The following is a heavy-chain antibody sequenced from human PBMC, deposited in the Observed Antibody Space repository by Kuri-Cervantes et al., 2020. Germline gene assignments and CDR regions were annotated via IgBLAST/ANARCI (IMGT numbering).Heavy chain of an antibody. CDR1: GFTCSSYA. Sequence: GESLKISCAASGFTCSSYAMSWVRQAPGKGLEWVSAISGSGGSTYYADSVKGRFTFSRDNSKNTVYLQMNSLRAEDTAVYYCARGGLWFGELFLYYYYGMDVWGQGTTVTVSS. CDR3: ARGGLWFGELFLYYYYGMDV. J-gene: IGHJ6*02. D-gene: IGHD3-10*01. V-gene: IGHV3-23*01. CDR2: ISGSGGST.